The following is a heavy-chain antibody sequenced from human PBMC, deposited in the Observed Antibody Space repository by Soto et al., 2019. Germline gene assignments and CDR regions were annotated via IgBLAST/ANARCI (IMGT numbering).Heavy chain of an antibody. CDR3: ARPPGYISDWYYFDL. Sequence: QVQLVQSGAEVKKPGASVKVSCEASGYTFIDYYMHWVRQAPGQGFEWMGRISPKSGGTNYAKKFQGRVTMTWDTSLNTDYMELSSLMSEDTAVYYCARPPGYISDWYYFDLWGQGTLVTVSS. J-gene: IGHJ4*02. V-gene: IGHV1-2*02. CDR1: GYTFIDYY. CDR2: ISPKSGGT. D-gene: IGHD6-19*01.